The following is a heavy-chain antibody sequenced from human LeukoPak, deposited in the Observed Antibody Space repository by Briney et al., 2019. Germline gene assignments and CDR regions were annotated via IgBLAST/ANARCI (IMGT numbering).Heavy chain of an antibody. CDR3: ARSSPYYYGSGSYYGDH. D-gene: IGHD3-10*01. CDR1: GGSISSGRYY. CDR2: IFTSGST. Sequence: SETLSLTCTVSGGSISSGRYYWGWIRQPAGEGLEGIGRIFTSGSTNYNPSLKSRVNISVDTSKNQFSLKLSSVTAADTAVYYCARSSPYYYGSGSYYGDHWGQGTLVTVSS. V-gene: IGHV4-61*02. J-gene: IGHJ4*02.